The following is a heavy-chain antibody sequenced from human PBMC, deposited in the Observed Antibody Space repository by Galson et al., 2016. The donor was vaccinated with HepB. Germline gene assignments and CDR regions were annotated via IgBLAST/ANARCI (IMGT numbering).Heavy chain of an antibody. D-gene: IGHD3-10*01. J-gene: IGHJ4*01. CDR1: GESSSGYF. Sequence: SLTCTVSGESSSGYFWSWIRQPPGKGLEWIGEVNHRGTTNYDPSLESRVTISADTSKNQFSLNLSSVTAADTAVYFCARDGFPGFGSFFDYWGHRALVTVSS. CDR2: VNHRGTT. V-gene: IGHV4-34*01. CDR3: ARDGFPGFGSFFDY.